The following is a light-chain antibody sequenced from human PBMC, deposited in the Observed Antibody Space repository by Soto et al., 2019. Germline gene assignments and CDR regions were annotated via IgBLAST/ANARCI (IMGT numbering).Light chain of an antibody. CDR2: EAT. Sequence: QSALTQPASVSGSPEQSITISCTGTSSDVGSYNLVSWYQQHPGKAPKVMIYEATKRPSGVSNRFSGSKSGNTASLTISGLQAEDEADYYCTSYAGSNNLVFAGGTKLTVL. V-gene: IGLV2-23*01. J-gene: IGLJ3*02. CDR1: SSDVGSYNL. CDR3: TSYAGSNNLV.